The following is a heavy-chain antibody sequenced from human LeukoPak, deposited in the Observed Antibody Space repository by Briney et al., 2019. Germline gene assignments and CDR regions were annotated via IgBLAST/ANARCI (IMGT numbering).Heavy chain of an antibody. CDR2: IDSDGTTT. CDR3: ARGSGVSDP. D-gene: IGHD3-10*01. J-gene: IGHJ5*02. CDR1: GFTFSTYW. V-gene: IGHV3-74*01. Sequence: GGSLRLSCAASGFTFSTYWMHWVRQAPGKGLEWVSRIDSDGTTTNYADSVKGRFTISRDNAKNTLSLQMDSLRVEDTAVYYCARGSGVSDPWGQGTLVTVSA.